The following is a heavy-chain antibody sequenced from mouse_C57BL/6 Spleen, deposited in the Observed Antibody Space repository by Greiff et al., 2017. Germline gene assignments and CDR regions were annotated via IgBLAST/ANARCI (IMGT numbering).Heavy chain of an antibody. CDR1: GFTFSDYY. CDR3: AREGSYGSSFFDY. V-gene: IGHV5-16*01. D-gene: IGHD1-1*01. J-gene: IGHJ2*01. Sequence: EVKLMESEGGLVQPGSSMKLSCTASGFTFSDYYMAWVRQVPEKGLEWVANINYDGSSTYYLDSLKSRFIISRDNAKNILYLQMSSLKSEDTATYYCAREGSYGSSFFDYWGQGTTLTVSS. CDR2: INYDGSST.